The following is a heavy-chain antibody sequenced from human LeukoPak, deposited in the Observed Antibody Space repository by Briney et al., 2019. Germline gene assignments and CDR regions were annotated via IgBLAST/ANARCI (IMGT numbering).Heavy chain of an antibody. CDR2: IYYSGST. D-gene: IGHD3-9*01. V-gene: IGHV4-39*01. CDR1: GGSISSSSYY. J-gene: IGHJ3*02. Sequence: SETLSLTCTVSGGSISSSSYYWGWIRQPPGKGLEWIGSIYYSGSTYYNPSLKSRVTISVDTSKNQFSLKLSSVTAADTAVYYCARHRDYYDILTGLAFDIWGQGTMVTVSS. CDR3: ARHRDYYDILTGLAFDI.